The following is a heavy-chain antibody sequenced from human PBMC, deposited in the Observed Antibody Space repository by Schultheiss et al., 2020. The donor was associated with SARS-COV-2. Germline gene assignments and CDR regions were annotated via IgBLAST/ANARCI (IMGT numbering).Heavy chain of an antibody. V-gene: IGHV4-34*01. CDR2: INHSGST. Sequence: SETLSLTCAVYGGSFSGYYWNWIRQPPGKGLEWIGEINHSGSTNYNPSLKSRVTISVDTSKNQFSLKLSSVTAADTAVYYCARWGSGSFDYWGQGTLVTVSS. CDR3: ARWGSGSFDY. D-gene: IGHD3-10*01. CDR1: GGSFSGYY. J-gene: IGHJ4*02.